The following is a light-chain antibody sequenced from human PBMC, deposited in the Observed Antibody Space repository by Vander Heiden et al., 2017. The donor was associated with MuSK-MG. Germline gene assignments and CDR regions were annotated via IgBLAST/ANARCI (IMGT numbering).Light chain of an antibody. V-gene: IGLV1-36*01. Sequence: QSVLTQPPSVSEAPRQRVTISCSGSSSNIGNNAVNWYQQHPGKAPKLLIYYDDLLPSGVSDRFSGSKSGTAASLAISGLQSEDEADYYCAAWDDSLNGWVFGGGTKLTVL. CDR3: AAWDDSLNGWV. J-gene: IGLJ3*02. CDR2: YDD. CDR1: SSNIGNNA.